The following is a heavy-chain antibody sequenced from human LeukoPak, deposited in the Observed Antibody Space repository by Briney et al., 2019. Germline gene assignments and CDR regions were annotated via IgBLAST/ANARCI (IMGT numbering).Heavy chain of an antibody. CDR2: INPNSGGT. CDR1: GYTFTAYY. V-gene: IGHV1-2*02. J-gene: IGHJ4*02. CDR3: ASGYNSGWADDY. Sequence: ASVKVSCKASGYTFTAYYLHWVRQAPGQGLEWMGWINPNSGGTNYIQKFQGRVTMTRDTSINTAYMELRRLRSDDTAVYYCASGYNSGWADDYWGQGTLVTVSS. D-gene: IGHD6-19*01.